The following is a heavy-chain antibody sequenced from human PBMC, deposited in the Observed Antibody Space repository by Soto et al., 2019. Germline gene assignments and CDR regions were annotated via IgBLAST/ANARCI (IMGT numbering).Heavy chain of an antibody. CDR2: ISNSGGRT. J-gene: IGHJ4*02. V-gene: IGHV3-23*01. Sequence: GGSLRLSCAASGFTFSTYAMSWVRQAPGKGLEWVSSISNSGGRTDYADSVKGRFTISRDNSKNTLYLQMNSLRAEDTALYYCSKDPRIGIVMAGVLDYWGQGTLVTVSS. D-gene: IGHD6-19*01. CDR1: GFTFSTYA. CDR3: SKDPRIGIVMAGVLDY.